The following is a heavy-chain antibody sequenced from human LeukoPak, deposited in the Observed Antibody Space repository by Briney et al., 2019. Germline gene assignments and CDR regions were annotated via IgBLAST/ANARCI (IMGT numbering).Heavy chain of an antibody. D-gene: IGHD6-19*01. Sequence: GASVKVSCKASGYTFINYAISWVRQAPGQGLEWMGWISAYNANTHYAQKVQGRVTVTTDTSTSTAYMELRSLRSDDTAVYYCARASGDSSGPLKDYYYAMDVWGQGTTVTVSS. CDR3: ARASGDSSGPLKDYYYAMDV. V-gene: IGHV1-18*01. CDR1: GYTFINYA. J-gene: IGHJ6*02. CDR2: ISAYNANT.